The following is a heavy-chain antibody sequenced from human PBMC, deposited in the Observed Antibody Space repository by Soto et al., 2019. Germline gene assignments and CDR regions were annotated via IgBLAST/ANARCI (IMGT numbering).Heavy chain of an antibody. V-gene: IGHV3-53*01. CDR2: IYSGGST. CDR1: GFTVSSNY. J-gene: IGHJ6*02. CDR3: ARDPPATRHGMDV. Sequence: PGGSLRLSCAASGFTVSSNYMSWVRQAPGKGLEWVSVIYSGGSTYCADSVRGRFTISRDNSKNTLYLQMKSLRAEDTAVYYCARDPPATRHGMDVWGQGTTVTVSS.